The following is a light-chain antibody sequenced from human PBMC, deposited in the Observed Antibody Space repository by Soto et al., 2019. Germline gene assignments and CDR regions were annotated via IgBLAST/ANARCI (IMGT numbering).Light chain of an antibody. CDR3: QFYGSSLIT. V-gene: IGKV1-39*02. J-gene: IGKJ5*01. Sequence: DIQMTQSPSSLSASVGDRVTITCRASQSIRNFLNWYQQKPGKAPKVLIYAASSLQSGVPSRFSGSGSGTDFTLTISSLQPEDSAVYYCQFYGSSLITFGQGTRLEIK. CDR1: QSIRNF. CDR2: AAS.